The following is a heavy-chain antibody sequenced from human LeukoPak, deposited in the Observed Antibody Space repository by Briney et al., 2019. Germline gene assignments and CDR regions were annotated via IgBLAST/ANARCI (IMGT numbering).Heavy chain of an antibody. Sequence: KTSETLSLTCAVYGGSFSGYYWSWIRRPPGKGLEWIGEINHSGSTNYNPSLKSRVTISVDTSKNQFSLKLSSVTAADTAVYYCARGPTIIRNWGQGTLVTVSS. D-gene: IGHD5-24*01. V-gene: IGHV4-34*01. J-gene: IGHJ4*02. CDR3: ARGPTIIRN. CDR1: GGSFSGYY. CDR2: INHSGST.